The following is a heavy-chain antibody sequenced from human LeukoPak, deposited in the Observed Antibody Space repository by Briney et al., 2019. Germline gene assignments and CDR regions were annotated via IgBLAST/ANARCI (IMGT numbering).Heavy chain of an antibody. D-gene: IGHD4-17*01. V-gene: IGHV3-7*03. CDR3: AKDLNYGELVDS. CDR1: GFTFSSYW. J-gene: IGHJ4*02. Sequence: QPGGSLRLSCAASGFTFSSYWMSWVRQAPGKGLEWVANIKQDGSEKYYVDSVKGRFTISRDNSRNTLYLQMNSLRTEDTAVYYCAKDLNYGELVDSWGKGTLVTVSS. CDR2: IKQDGSEK.